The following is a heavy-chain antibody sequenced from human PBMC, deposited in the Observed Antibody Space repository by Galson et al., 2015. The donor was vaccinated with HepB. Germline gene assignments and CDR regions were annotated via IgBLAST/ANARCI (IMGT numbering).Heavy chain of an antibody. CDR3: ARAKSSGWYSGLSDY. Sequence: SVKVSCKASGYSFTGYYMYWVRQAPGQGLEWMGWINPTGGTNYAQNFQGRVTMTRDTSIGTAYMELSSLKSGDTAVYYCARAKSSGWYSGLSDYWGQGTLVTVSS. V-gene: IGHV1-2*02. CDR2: INPTGGT. J-gene: IGHJ4*02. CDR1: GYSFTGYY. D-gene: IGHD6-19*01.